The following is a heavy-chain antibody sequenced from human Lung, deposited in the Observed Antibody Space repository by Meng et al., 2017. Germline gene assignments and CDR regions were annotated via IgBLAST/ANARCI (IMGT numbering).Heavy chain of an antibody. D-gene: IGHD4-11*01. CDR1: GGSFSDYY. J-gene: IGHJ4*02. V-gene: IGHV4-34*01. CDR3: ARGPTTMAHDFDY. Sequence: QEHLQQWVAGLLKPPETLSLTCVVSGGSFSDYYWSWLRQPPGKGLEWIGEINHSGSTNYNPSLESRATISVDTSQNNLSLKLSSVTAADSAVYYCARGPTTMAHDFDYWGQGTLVTASS. CDR2: INHSGST.